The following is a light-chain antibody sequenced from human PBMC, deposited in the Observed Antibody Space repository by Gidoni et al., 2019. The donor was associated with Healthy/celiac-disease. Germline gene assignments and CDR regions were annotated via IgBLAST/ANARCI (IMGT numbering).Light chain of an antibody. CDR3: QQYNSYAFT. J-gene: IGKJ2*01. CDR2: KAS. CDR1: QSIRSG. V-gene: IGKV1-5*03. Sequence: DSQMTQSPSTLSASVGDRVTITCRASQSIRSGLAWYQQTPGKAPKHLIYKASSLESGVPSRFSGSGSGTEFTLTISSLQPDDFATYYCQQYNSYAFTFGQGTKLEIK.